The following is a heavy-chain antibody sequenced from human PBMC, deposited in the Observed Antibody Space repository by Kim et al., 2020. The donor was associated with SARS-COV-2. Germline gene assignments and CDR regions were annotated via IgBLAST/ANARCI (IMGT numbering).Heavy chain of an antibody. V-gene: IGHV3-13*01. CDR1: GFTFSSYD. Sequence: GGSLRLSCAASGFTFSSYDMHWVRQATGKGLEWVSAIGTAGDTYYPGSVKGRFTISRENAKNSLYLQMNSLRAGDTAVYYCARGNRDGYLLGWGQGTLVTVSS. D-gene: IGHD5-12*01. J-gene: IGHJ4*02. CDR2: IGTAGDT. CDR3: ARGNRDGYLLG.